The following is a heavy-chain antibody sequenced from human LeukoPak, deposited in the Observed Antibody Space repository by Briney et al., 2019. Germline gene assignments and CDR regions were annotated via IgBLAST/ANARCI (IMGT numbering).Heavy chain of an antibody. CDR3: AKGGIPTGPYYYFYYMDV. CDR1: GFTFSRNV. J-gene: IGHJ6*03. V-gene: IGHV3-30*01. CDR2: ISYDGNNK. Sequence: SGRCLRLSCVASGFTFSRNVLHWVRQAPGKGLEWVATISYDGNNKFHADSVKGRFTISRDNSRNTVYLQMDSLRPEDTAVYHCAKGGIPTGPYYYFYYMDVWGNGTTVTVSS. D-gene: IGHD3/OR15-3a*01.